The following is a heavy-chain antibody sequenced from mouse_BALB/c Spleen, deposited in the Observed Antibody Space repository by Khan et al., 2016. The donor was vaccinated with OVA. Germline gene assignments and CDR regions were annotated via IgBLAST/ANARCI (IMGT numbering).Heavy chain of an antibody. Sequence: QVQLKESGPGLVAPSQSLSITCTVSGFSLSRYNIYWVRQPLGKGLVWLGMIWGGGGIDNNSTLKSRLSIRKDNSKSQVLLKMYSLQTDDTAMYYCARAYYRYDGYYAMDYWGQGTSVTVSS. CDR1: GFSLSRYN. J-gene: IGHJ4*01. V-gene: IGHV2-6-4*01. CDR2: IWGGGGI. CDR3: ARAYYRYDGYYAMDY. D-gene: IGHD2-14*01.